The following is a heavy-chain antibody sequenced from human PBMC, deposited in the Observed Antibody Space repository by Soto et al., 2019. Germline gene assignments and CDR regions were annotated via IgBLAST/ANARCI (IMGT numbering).Heavy chain of an antibody. CDR1: GYTFTSYG. J-gene: IGHJ5*02. D-gene: IGHD2-15*01. Sequence: QVQLVQSGAEVKKPGASVKVSCKASGYTFTSYGISWVRQAPGQGLEWMGWISAYNGNTNYAQKLQGRVTMTTDTSTSTAYMELRSLRSDDTAVHYCARDLGYCSGGSCYHTGPFDPWGQGTLVTVSS. CDR2: ISAYNGNT. CDR3: ARDLGYCSGGSCYHTGPFDP. V-gene: IGHV1-18*01.